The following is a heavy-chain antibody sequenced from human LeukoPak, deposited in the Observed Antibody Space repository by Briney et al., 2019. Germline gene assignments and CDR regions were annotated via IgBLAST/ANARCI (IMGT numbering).Heavy chain of an antibody. CDR1: GFTFSDYA. CDR2: ISGSGGST. D-gene: IGHD4-17*01. J-gene: IGHJ4*02. Sequence: GGSLRLSCAASGFTFSDYAMSWVRQAPGKGLEWVSGISGSGGSTYYADSVKGRFTISRDNSMNTLSLHMNSLRAEDTALYYCAKDSSVPYGITEWGQGTLVTVSS. CDR3: AKDSSVPYGITE. V-gene: IGHV3-23*01.